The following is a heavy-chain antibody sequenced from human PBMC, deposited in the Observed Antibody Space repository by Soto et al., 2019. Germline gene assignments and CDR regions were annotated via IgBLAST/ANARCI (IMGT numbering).Heavy chain of an antibody. CDR3: AKTGESGYDWGWLDP. Sequence: QVQLVESGGGVVQPGKSLRLSCAASGFTFSAYGMHWVRQATGKGLEWVAVISSDGINKHYADSVKGRITITRDNYKNTVYLQMNSLRDEDTAAYYCAKTGESGYDWGWLDPWGQGTLVTVSS. D-gene: IGHD5-12*01. V-gene: IGHV3-30*18. CDR2: ISSDGINK. CDR1: GFTFSAYG. J-gene: IGHJ5*02.